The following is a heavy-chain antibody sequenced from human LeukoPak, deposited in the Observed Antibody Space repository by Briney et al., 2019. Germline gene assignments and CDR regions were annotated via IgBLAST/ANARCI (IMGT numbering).Heavy chain of an antibody. CDR2: INPNTGAT. V-gene: IGHV1-2*02. D-gene: IGHD6-19*01. Sequence: ASVKVSCKPSGYTFTAYYLHWVRQAPGQGLEWMGWINPNTGATIYAEKFQGRVTMTGDTSIDTAYMEMRSLRSDDTAVYYCARDRVGSGWPRPWYFEFWGQGTLITVSS. J-gene: IGHJ4*02. CDR1: GYTFTAYY. CDR3: ARDRVGSGWPRPWYFEF.